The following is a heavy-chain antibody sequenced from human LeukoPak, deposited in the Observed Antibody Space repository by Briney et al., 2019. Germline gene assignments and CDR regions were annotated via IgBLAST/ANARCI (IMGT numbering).Heavy chain of an antibody. CDR3: ARVRTDFWSGYYVDY. J-gene: IGHJ4*02. CDR2: IYYSGST. V-gene: IGHV4-39*07. CDR1: GGSISGSSYY. Sequence: PSETLSLTCTVSGGSISGSSYYWGWIRQPPGKGLEWIGSIYYSGSTYYNPSLKSRVTISVDTSKNQFSLKLSSVTAADTAVYYCARVRTDFWSGYYVDYWGQGTLVTVSS. D-gene: IGHD3-3*01.